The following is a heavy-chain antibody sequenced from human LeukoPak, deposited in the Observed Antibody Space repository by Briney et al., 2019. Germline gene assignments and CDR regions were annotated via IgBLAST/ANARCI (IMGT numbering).Heavy chain of an antibody. D-gene: IGHD4-17*01. Sequence: SAETLSLTCNVSGGSISSYYWSWIRQPPGKGLEWIGYIYYSGSTNYNPSLNSRVTVSVDTSKNQFSLKLTSVTAADTAVYYCARGSRSLGVTTVTRGFDYWGQGTLVTVSS. V-gene: IGHV4-59*01. CDR1: GGSISSYY. CDR3: ARGSRSLGVTTVTRGFDY. J-gene: IGHJ4*02. CDR2: IYYSGST.